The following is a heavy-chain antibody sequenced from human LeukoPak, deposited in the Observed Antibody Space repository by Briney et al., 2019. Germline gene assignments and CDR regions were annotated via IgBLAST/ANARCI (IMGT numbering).Heavy chain of an antibody. J-gene: IGHJ4*02. CDR2: ISGSGGST. V-gene: IGHV3-23*01. D-gene: IGHD6-13*01. CDR1: GFTFSSYA. Sequence: GGSLRLSCVASGFTFSSYAMSWVRQAPGKGLEWVSAISGSGGSTYYADSVKGRFTISRDNSKNTLYLQMNSLRAEDTAVYYCAKFGGYSSSWYSVGGFEYWGQGTLVTVSS. CDR3: AKFGGYSSSWYSVGGFEY.